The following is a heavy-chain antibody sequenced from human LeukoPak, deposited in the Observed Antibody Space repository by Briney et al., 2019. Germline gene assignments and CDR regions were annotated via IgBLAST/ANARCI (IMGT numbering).Heavy chain of an antibody. D-gene: IGHD1-14*01. CDR2: IYYSGST. V-gene: IGHV4-59*01. CDR3: ARGAGTLDY. J-gene: IGHJ4*02. CDR1: GGSISSYY. Sequence: SETLSLTCTVSGGSISSYYWSWLRQPPRKGLEWIGYIYYSGSTNYNPSLKSRVTISVDTSKNQFSLMLTSVTAADTAVYYCARGAGTLDYWGQGTLVTVSS.